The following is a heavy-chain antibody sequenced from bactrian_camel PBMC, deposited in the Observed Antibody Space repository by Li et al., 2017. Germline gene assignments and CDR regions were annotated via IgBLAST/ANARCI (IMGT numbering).Heavy chain of an antibody. D-gene: IGHD7*01. CDR2: ITSGGDST. J-gene: IGHJ4*01. CDR1: GFTFSISA. CDR3: VQGVWYSTYGDIQRHQ. Sequence: VQLVESGGGSVQAGGSLRLSCVASGFTFSISAMSWARQAPGKELEWVSGITSGGDSTYYADSVKGRFTISRDNAKNTLYLQLNSLKTEDTAMYFCVQGVWYSTYGDIQRHQRGQGTQVTVS. V-gene: IGHV3S31*01.